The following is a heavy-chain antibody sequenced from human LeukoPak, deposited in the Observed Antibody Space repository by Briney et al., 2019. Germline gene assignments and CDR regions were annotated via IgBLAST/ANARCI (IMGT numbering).Heavy chain of an antibody. D-gene: IGHD3-3*01. CDR3: ARQYYDFWSGQSGGYWFDP. CDR1: GYTFTSYG. CDR2: ISAYNGNT. J-gene: IGHJ5*02. Sequence: GASVTVSFKASGYTFTSYGISWVRQAPGQGLEWMGWISAYNGNTNYAQKLQGRVTITTDTSTSTAYMELRSLRSDDTAVYYCARQYYDFWSGQSGGYWFDPWGQGTLVTVSS. V-gene: IGHV1-18*01.